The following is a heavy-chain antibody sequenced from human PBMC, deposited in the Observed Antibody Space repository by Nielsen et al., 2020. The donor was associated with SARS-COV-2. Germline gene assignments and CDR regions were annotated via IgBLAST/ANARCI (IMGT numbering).Heavy chain of an antibody. CDR2: ISGSGGST. J-gene: IGHJ6*02. CDR1: GFTFSSYA. CDR3: ARTYYDFWSRDLDYYGMDV. V-gene: IGHV3-23*01. Sequence: GGSLRLSCAASGFTFSSYAMSWVRQAPGKGLEWVSAISGSGGSTYYADSVKGRFTISRDNSKNTLYLQMNSLRAEDTAVYYCARTYYDFWSRDLDYYGMDVWGQGTTVTVSS. D-gene: IGHD3-3*01.